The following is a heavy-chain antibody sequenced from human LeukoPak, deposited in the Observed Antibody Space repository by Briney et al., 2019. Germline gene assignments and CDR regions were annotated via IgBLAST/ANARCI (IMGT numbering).Heavy chain of an antibody. D-gene: IGHD1-26*01. CDR2: ISYDGSNK. Sequence: GGSLRLSCAASGFTFSSYAMHWVRQAPGKGLEWVAVISYDGSNKYYADSVKGRFTISRDNSKNALYLQMNSLRAEDTAVYYCARGDEILVGATSFDYWGQGTLVTVSS. CDR1: GFTFSSYA. CDR3: ARGDEILVGATSFDY. V-gene: IGHV3-30-3*01. J-gene: IGHJ4*02.